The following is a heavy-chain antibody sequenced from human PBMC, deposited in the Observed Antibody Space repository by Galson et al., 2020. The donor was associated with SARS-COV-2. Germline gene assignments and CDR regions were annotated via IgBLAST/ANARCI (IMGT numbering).Heavy chain of an antibody. V-gene: IGHV4-61*02. CDR1: GGSISSGNYY. CDR2: VHNSGST. J-gene: IGHJ4*02. CDR3: ARMEGRSASFDY. D-gene: IGHD3-3*01. Sequence: SETLSLTCTVSGGSISSGNYYWSWIRQPAGKGLEWIGRVHNSGSTRYSPSLKSRVTISVDTAKNQFSPTLRSVTAADTAVYYCARMEGRSASFDYWGQGTLVTVSS.